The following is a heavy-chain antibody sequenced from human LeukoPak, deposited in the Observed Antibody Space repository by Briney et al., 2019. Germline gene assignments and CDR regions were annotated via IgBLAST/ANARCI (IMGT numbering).Heavy chain of an antibody. CDR3: ARGNLRYFDWLPIDY. CDR1: GGTFSSYA. Sequence: SVKVSCKASGGTFSSYAISWVRQAPGQGLEWMGGIIPIFGTANYAQKFQGRVTITTDESTSTAYMELSSLRSEDTAVYYCARGNLRYFDWLPIDYWGQGTLVTVSS. CDR2: IIPIFGTA. V-gene: IGHV1-69*05. J-gene: IGHJ4*02. D-gene: IGHD3-9*01.